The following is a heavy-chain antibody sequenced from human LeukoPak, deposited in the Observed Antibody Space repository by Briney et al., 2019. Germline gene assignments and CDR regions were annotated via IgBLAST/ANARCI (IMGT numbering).Heavy chain of an antibody. Sequence: SVKVSCKASGGTFSSYAISWVRQAPGQGLEWMGGIIPIFGTANYAQKFQGRVTITADKSTSTAYMELSSLRSEDTAVYYCARSIRSGSSSWYMSDYWGQGTLVTVSS. D-gene: IGHD6-13*01. CDR2: IIPIFGTA. CDR3: ARSIRSGSSSWYMSDY. J-gene: IGHJ4*02. V-gene: IGHV1-69*06. CDR1: GGTFSSYA.